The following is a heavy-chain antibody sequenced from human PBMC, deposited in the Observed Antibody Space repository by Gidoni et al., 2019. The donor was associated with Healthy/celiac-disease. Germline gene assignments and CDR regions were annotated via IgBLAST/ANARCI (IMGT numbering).Heavy chain of an antibody. CDR2: ISGRGVST. J-gene: IGHJ6*02. V-gene: IGHV3-23*01. CDR1: VFTFSCYA. Sequence: EVQLLESGGGLVQPGGSLSLSCAASVFTFSCYAMLWVGQAPGKGLEWVSAISGRGVSTYYADSVKGRFTISRENSKKTLYLHMNSLRAEDTDVYYCAQANVLRFLEWSVRGIYGMDVWGQGTTVTVSS. CDR3: AQANVLRFLEWSVRGIYGMDV. D-gene: IGHD3-3*01.